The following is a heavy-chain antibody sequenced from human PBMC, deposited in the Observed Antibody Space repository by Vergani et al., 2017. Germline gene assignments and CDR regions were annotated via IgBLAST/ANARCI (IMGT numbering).Heavy chain of an antibody. V-gene: IGHV3-23*01. D-gene: IGHD1-1*01. CDR2: ISGSGGST. CDR1: GFTFSSYA. Sequence: EVQLLESGGGLVQPGGSLRLSCAASGFTFSSYAMSWVRQAPGKGLEWVSAISGSGGSTYYADSVKGRFTISRDNSKNTLYLQMTSLRAEDTAVYYCAADGGDELEPHGGDYYYMDVWGKGTTVTVSS. J-gene: IGHJ6*03. CDR3: AADGGDELEPHGGDYYYMDV.